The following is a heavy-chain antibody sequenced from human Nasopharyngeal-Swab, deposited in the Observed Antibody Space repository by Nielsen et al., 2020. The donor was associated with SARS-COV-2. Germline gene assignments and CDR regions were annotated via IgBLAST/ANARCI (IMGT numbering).Heavy chain of an antibody. Sequence: KVSCKGSGYSFTSYWISWVRQMPGKGLEWMGRIDPSDSYTNYSPSFQGHVTISADKSISTAYLQWSSLKASDTAMYYCARRAYCSGGSCYSPYYYYMDVWGKGNTVTVSS. CDR1: GYSFTSYW. D-gene: IGHD2-15*01. J-gene: IGHJ6*03. CDR2: IDPSDSYT. CDR3: ARRAYCSGGSCYSPYYYYMDV. V-gene: IGHV5-10-1*01.